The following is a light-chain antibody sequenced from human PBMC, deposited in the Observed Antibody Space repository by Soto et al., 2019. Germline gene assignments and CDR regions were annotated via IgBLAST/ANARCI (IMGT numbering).Light chain of an antibody. CDR2: GAF. CDR1: QSVSYN. J-gene: IGKJ4*01. V-gene: IGKV3D-15*01. CDR3: QQYKNWPQIT. Sequence: EIVMTQSPATLSVSPGETATLSCRASQSVSYNLAWYQQKPGQGPRLLIYGAFTRATGIPARFSGSGSGTEFTLTISSLQSEDVAVYYCQQYKNWPQITFGGGTKVEIK.